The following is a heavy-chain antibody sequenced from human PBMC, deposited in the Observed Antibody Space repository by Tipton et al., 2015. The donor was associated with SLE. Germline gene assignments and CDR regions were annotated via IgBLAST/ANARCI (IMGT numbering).Heavy chain of an antibody. J-gene: IGHJ3*02. CDR3: ARPFTYCGGDCSPFAFDI. CDR1: GFSFSSYY. V-gene: IGHV4-59*12. Sequence: TLSLTCTVSGFSFSSYYWSWIRQPPGEGLEWIGYIYSTGSTNYNPSLKSRVTISVDTSKNQFSLRLSSVTAADTAVYYCARPFTYCGGDCSPFAFDIWGQGTLVTVSS. D-gene: IGHD2-21*02. CDR2: IYSTGST.